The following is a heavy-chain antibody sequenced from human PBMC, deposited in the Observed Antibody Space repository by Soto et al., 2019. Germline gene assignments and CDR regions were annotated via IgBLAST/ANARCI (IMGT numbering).Heavy chain of an antibody. J-gene: IGHJ4*02. Sequence: EVQLLESGGGLAQPGGSLRLSCAASGFTFINFAMAWVRQAPGKGLEWVSVISDSGATTYYVDSVKGRFTVSRDSSTNTLYLQMNSLRAEDTAIYYWAKTPLSGWPRIYFFAYWGQGTPVTVSS. CDR3: AKTPLSGWPRIYFFAY. CDR1: GFTFINFA. CDR2: ISDSGATT. V-gene: IGHV3-23*01. D-gene: IGHD1-26*01.